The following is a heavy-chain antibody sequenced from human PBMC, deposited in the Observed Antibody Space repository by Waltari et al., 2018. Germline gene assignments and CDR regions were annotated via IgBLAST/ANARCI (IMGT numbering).Heavy chain of an antibody. V-gene: IGHV3-53*01. D-gene: IGHD3-10*01. J-gene: IGHJ4*02. CDR3: AGKYGSGNYYYDY. CDR2: NYSGGRT. CDR1: GFTVSDNY. Sequence: EVQLVESGGGLIQPGGSLRLSCAASGFTVSDNYMSWVRQAPGKGLEWVAVNYSGGRTYYADSVKGRFTISRDSSKNTLSLQMNSLRAEDTAVYYCAGKYGSGNYYYDYWGQGTLVTVSS.